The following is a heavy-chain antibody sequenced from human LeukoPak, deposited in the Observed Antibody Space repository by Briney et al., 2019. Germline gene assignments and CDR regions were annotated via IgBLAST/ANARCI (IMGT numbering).Heavy chain of an antibody. V-gene: IGHV2-5*01. J-gene: IGHJ4*02. Sequence: RPTPEKPTQTLSLPLCFAGYPLTTRGARESWILHRPGKSLGCFYVIYWNDDESYSPSLKSRLTITKDTSKTQVFLTMTNMDAVDTATYYCTHNSDDYGDYGFIDYWGQGTLVTVSS. CDR2: IYWNDDE. CDR1: GYPLTTRGAR. D-gene: IGHD4-17*01. CDR3: THNSDDYGDYGFIDY.